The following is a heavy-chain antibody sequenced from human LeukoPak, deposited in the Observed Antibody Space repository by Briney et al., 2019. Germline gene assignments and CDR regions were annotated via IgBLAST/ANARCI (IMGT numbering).Heavy chain of an antibody. V-gene: IGHV3-23*01. CDR2: ISGSGGST. Sequence: GGSLRLSCAASGFTFSSYAMGWVRQAPGKGLEWVSVISGSGGSTYYADSVKGRFTISRDNAKNTLYLQMNSLRAEDTAVYYCARDSPNSSGSPDYWGQGTLVTVSS. CDR3: ARDSPNSSGSPDY. CDR1: GFTFSSYA. D-gene: IGHD6-25*01. J-gene: IGHJ4*02.